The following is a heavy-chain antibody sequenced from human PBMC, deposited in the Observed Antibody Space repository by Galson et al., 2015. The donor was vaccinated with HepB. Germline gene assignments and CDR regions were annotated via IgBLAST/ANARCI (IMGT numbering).Heavy chain of an antibody. CDR3: AHRLSGSYDY. Sequence: PALVKPTQTLTLTCTFSGFSLSTSGMCVSWIRQPPGKALEWLALIYWNDDKHYTPSLKSRLTITKDTSKNQVVLTMTNMDPVDTATYYCAHRLSGSYDYWGQGTLVTVSS. J-gene: IGHJ4*02. CDR2: IYWNDDK. CDR1: GFSLSTSGMC. V-gene: IGHV2-5*08. D-gene: IGHD1-26*01.